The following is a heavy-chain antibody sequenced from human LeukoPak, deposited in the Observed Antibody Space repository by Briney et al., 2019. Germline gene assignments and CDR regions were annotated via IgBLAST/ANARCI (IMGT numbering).Heavy chain of an antibody. CDR2: IYYSGST. CDR3: ARGDIVVVPAAIKVGATPSPPDY. Sequence: SETLSLTCTVSGGSISSSSYYWGWIRQPPGKGLEWIGSIYYSGSTYYNPSLKSRVTISVDTSKNQFSLKLSSVTAADTAVYYCARGDIVVVPAAIKVGATPSPPDYWGQGTLVTVSS. D-gene: IGHD2-2*02. J-gene: IGHJ4*02. CDR1: GGSISSSSYY. V-gene: IGHV4-39*01.